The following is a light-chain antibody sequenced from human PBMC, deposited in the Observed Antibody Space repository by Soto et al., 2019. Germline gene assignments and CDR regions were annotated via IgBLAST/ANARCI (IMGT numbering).Light chain of an antibody. CDR3: QQYENWPQLT. J-gene: IGKJ4*01. V-gene: IGKV3-15*01. CDR2: GAS. Sequence: EIVMTQSPATLSVSPGERATLSCRASQSVSRKLAWYQQTRGQAPRLLMYGASTRATGVPARFSGSGSGTEFTLTISSLQSEDSAVYYCQQYENWPQLTFGGGTKVDIK. CDR1: QSVSRK.